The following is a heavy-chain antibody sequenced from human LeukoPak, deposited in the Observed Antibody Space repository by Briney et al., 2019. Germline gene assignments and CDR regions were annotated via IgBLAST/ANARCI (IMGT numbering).Heavy chain of an antibody. V-gene: IGHV3-23*01. CDR1: GFTFASYA. CDR2: IRGSGGTS. J-gene: IGHJ3*02. Sequence: GGSLGLSCAASGFTFASYAMTWVRQAPGKGLEWVSTIRGSGGTSYYTDSVKGRFTISRDNSKNTLYLQMNSLRAEDTAVYYCAKDPHDDYVDAFDIWGQGTMVTVSS. D-gene: IGHD3-16*01. CDR3: AKDPHDDYVDAFDI.